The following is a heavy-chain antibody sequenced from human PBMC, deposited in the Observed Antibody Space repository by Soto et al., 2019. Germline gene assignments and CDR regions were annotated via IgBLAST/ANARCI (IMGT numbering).Heavy chain of an antibody. CDR2: ISYDGSNK. D-gene: IGHD6-19*01. Sequence: QVPLVESGGGVVQPGRSLRLSCAASGFTFSSYGMHWVRQAPGKGLEWVAVISYDGSNKYYADSVKGRFTISRDNSKNTLYLQMNSLRAEDTAVYYCAKGGTYSSGWPDYWGQGTLVTVSS. CDR1: GFTFSSYG. J-gene: IGHJ4*02. V-gene: IGHV3-30*18. CDR3: AKGGTYSSGWPDY.